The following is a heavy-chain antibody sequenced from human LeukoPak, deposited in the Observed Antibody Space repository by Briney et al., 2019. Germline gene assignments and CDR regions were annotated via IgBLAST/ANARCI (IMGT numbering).Heavy chain of an antibody. J-gene: IGHJ5*02. CDR3: ARYSSGWYWEDWFDP. Sequence: ASVKVSCKASGYTSTSYDINWVRQATGQGLEWMGWMNPNSGNTGYAQKFQGRVTMTRNTSISTAYMELSSLRSEDTAVYYCARYSSGWYWEDWFDPWGQGTLVTVSS. D-gene: IGHD6-19*01. CDR1: GYTSTSYD. CDR2: MNPNSGNT. V-gene: IGHV1-8*01.